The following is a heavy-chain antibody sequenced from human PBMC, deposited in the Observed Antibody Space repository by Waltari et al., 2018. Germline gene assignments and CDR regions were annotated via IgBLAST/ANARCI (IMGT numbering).Heavy chain of an antibody. V-gene: IGHV4-59*11. Sequence: QVQLQESGPGLVKPSETLSLTCTVSGGSISSHYWSWIRQPPGKGLEWIGYIYYSGSTNYNPSLNSRVTISVYTSKNQSSLKLSSVTAADTAVYYCARQIYGSGSYYKGGNAFDIWGQGTMVTVSS. CDR2: IYYSGST. CDR3: ARQIYGSGSYYKGGNAFDI. CDR1: GGSISSHY. D-gene: IGHD3-10*01. J-gene: IGHJ3*02.